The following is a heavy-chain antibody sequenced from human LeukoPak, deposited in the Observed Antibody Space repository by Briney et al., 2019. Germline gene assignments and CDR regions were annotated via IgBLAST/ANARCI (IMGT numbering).Heavy chain of an antibody. J-gene: IGHJ6*03. Sequence: SETLSLTCAVSGYSFSSGYYWGWIRQPPGKGLESIGSIYHSGSTYYNPSLKSRVTISVDTSKNQFSLKLSSVTAADTAVYYCARSFGYCSSTSCYGGYYYYMDVWGKGTTVTVSS. V-gene: IGHV4-38-2*01. CDR3: ARSFGYCSSTSCYGGYYYYMDV. CDR2: IYHSGST. D-gene: IGHD2-2*03. CDR1: GYSFSSGYY.